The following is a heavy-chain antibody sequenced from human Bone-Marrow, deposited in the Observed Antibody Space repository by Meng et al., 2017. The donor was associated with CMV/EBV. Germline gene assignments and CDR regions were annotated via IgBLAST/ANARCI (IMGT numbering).Heavy chain of an antibody. D-gene: IGHD1-7*01. CDR2: ISGSGGST. Sequence: GESLKISCAASGFTFSSYAMSWVRQAPGKGLEWVSAISGSGGSTYYADSVKGRFTISRDNAKNTLYLQMNSLRAEDTAVYYCARERTTAVNDAFDIWGQGTMVTASS. CDR3: ARERTTAVNDAFDI. J-gene: IGHJ3*02. V-gene: IGHV3-23*01. CDR1: GFTFSSYA.